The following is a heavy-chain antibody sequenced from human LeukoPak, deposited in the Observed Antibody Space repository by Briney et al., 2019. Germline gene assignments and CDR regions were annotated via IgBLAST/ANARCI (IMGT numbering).Heavy chain of an antibody. CDR2: MSPNSGDT. D-gene: IGHD7-27*01. J-gene: IGHJ4*02. CDR1: GYTFTSYD. V-gene: IGHV1-8*01. CDR3: ARGPPNWGYDY. Sequence: GASVTVSCTASGYTFTSYDFNWVRQATGQRPKWMGWMSPNSGDTGYAQKFQDRVTMTRNTSISTAYMELSSLRSDDTAVYYCARGPPNWGYDYWGPGTLVTVSS.